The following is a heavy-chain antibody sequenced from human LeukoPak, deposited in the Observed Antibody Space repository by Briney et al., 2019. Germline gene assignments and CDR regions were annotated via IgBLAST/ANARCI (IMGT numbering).Heavy chain of an antibody. J-gene: IGHJ4*02. CDR2: IYYSGST. CDR1: GGSISSSSYY. V-gene: IGHV4-39*01. CDR3: ARQLYSYGPYFDY. D-gene: IGHD5-18*01. Sequence: KSSETLSLTCTVSGGSISSSSYYWGWIRQPPGKGLEWIGSIYYSGSTYYNPSLKSRVTISVDTSKNQFSLKLSSVTAADTAVYYCARQLYSYGPYFDYWGQGTLVTVSS.